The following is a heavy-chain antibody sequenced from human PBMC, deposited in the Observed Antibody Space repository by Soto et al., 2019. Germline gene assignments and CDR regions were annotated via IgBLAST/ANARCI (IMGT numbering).Heavy chain of an antibody. V-gene: IGHV1-46*01. CDR3: ASTAGGIAGAGLEPWCYYRMDG. CDR2: INPSGGST. Sequence: ASVKVSCPASGYTFTSYYMHWVRQAPGQGLEWMGIINPSGGSTSYAQKFQCRVTMTRDTSTSPVYMELSSLRSEDTAVYYCASTAGGIAGAGLEPWCYYRMDGWGKGTTVTV. D-gene: IGHD6-19*01. J-gene: IGHJ6*04. CDR1: GYTFTSYY.